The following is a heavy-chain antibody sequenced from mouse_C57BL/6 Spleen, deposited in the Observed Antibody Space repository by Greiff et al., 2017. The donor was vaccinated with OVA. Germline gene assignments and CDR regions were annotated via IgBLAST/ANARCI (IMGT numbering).Heavy chain of an antibody. Sequence: VKLQESGPELVKPGASVKISCKASGYAFSSSWMNWVKQRPGKGLEWIGRIYPGDGDTNYNGKFKGKATLTADKSSSTAYMQLSSLTSEDSAVYFCARRGTGTSSRFDYWGQGTTLTVSS. CDR2: IYPGDGDT. CDR1: GYAFSSSW. D-gene: IGHD4-1*01. J-gene: IGHJ2*01. V-gene: IGHV1-82*01. CDR3: ARRGTGTSSRFDY.